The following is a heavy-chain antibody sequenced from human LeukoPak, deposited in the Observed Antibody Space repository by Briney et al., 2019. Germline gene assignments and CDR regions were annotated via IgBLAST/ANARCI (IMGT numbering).Heavy chain of an antibody. CDR3: ARGEWDLLFDY. CDR1: GGSVSGYY. CDR2: IFYSGST. Sequence: SETLSLTCTVSGGSVSGYYWSWIRQPPGKGLEWIGYIFYSGSTNYNPSLKSRVTISVDTSKNQFSLKLSSVTAADTAVYYCARGEWDLLFDYWGQGTLVTVSS. J-gene: IGHJ4*02. V-gene: IGHV4-59*02. D-gene: IGHD1-26*01.